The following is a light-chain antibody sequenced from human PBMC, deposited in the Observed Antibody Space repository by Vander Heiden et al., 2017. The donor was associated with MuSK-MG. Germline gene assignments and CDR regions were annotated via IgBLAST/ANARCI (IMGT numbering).Light chain of an antibody. V-gene: IGKV1-6*01. CDR2: AAS. CDR3: RQEDNYPRT. CDR1: QCIRND. J-gene: IGKJ2*01. Sequence: AIQMTQSPSSLSASVGDRASITCRASQCIRNDLGWYQQKPGKAPKLLIDAASSLQSGVPPRFSGSGSGTDFTLTITSLQPEDFATYYCRQEDNYPRTFGQGTKVDIK.